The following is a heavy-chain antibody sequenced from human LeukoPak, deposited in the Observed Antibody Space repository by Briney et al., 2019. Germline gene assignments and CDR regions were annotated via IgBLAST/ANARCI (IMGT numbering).Heavy chain of an antibody. J-gene: IGHJ4*02. D-gene: IGHD2-2*01. CDR2: IKGDGSST. Sequence: PGGSLRLSCAASGFTFSIYWMRWVRQAPGRGLVWVSHIKGDGSSTNYADSVKGRFTISRDNAKNTLYLQMNRLRAEDTAVYYCARDGLPAAADSWGQGTLVTVSS. V-gene: IGHV3-74*01. CDR3: ARDGLPAAADS. CDR1: GFTFSIYW.